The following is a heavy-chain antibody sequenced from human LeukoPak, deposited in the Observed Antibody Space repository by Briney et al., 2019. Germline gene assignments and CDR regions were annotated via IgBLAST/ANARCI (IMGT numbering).Heavy chain of an antibody. CDR2: ISYDGSNK. CDR3: ARGSMTTRFNGAFDI. J-gene: IGHJ3*02. D-gene: IGHD4-17*01. Sequence: PGGSLRLSCAASGFTFSSYAMHWVRQAPGKGLEWVAVISYDGSNKYYADSVKGRFTISRDNSKNTLYLQMNSLRAEDTAVYYCARGSMTTRFNGAFDIWGQGTMVTVSS. V-gene: IGHV3-30-3*01. CDR1: GFTFSSYA.